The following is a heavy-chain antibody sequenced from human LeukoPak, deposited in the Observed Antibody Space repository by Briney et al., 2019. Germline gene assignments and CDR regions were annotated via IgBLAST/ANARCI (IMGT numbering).Heavy chain of an antibody. Sequence: GGSLRLSCAASGFTFSSYNMNWVRQAPGKGLEWVSYISDTGSTLYYADSVKDRFTISRDNAKNSLYLQMNSLRAEDTAVYHCARGWGCRSTTCFAYRYYYYMDVWGKGTTVTVSS. D-gene: IGHD2-2*01. V-gene: IGHV3-48*01. CDR1: GFTFSSYN. J-gene: IGHJ6*03. CDR3: ARGWGCRSTTCFAYRYYYYMDV. CDR2: ISDTGSTL.